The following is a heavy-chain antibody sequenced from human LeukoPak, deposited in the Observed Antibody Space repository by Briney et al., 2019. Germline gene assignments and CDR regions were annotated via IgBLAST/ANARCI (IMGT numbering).Heavy chain of an antibody. CDR1: GGSISSYY. J-gene: IGHJ4*02. Sequence: KPSETLSLTCTVSGGSISSYYWSWIRQPAGKGLEWIGRIYSSGSTNYNPSLKSRVTISVDTSKNQFSLKLSSVTAADTAVYYCARANPYDSSDQFHTITYYFDYWGQGTLVTVSS. D-gene: IGHD3-22*01. CDR2: IYSSGST. V-gene: IGHV4-4*07. CDR3: ARANPYDSSDQFHTITYYFDY.